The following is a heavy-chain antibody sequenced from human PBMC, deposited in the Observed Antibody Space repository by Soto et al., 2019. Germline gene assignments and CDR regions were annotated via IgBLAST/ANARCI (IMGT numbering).Heavy chain of an antibody. Sequence: ASVKVSCKASGYTFTSYGISWVRQAPGQGLEWMGWISAYNGNTNYAQKLQGRVTMTTDTSTSTAYMELRSLRSDDTAVYYCARDHDYGDYVVSDWYFDLWGRGTLVTVSS. D-gene: IGHD4-17*01. CDR1: GYTFTSYG. V-gene: IGHV1-18*01. J-gene: IGHJ2*01. CDR3: ARDHDYGDYVVSDWYFDL. CDR2: ISAYNGNT.